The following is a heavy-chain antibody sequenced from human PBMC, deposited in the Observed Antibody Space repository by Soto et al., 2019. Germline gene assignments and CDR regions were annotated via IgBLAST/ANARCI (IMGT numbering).Heavy chain of an antibody. D-gene: IGHD3-22*01. V-gene: IGHV3-23*01. CDR2: ISGSGCST. CDR3: AKDDGMYYYDSSGYYGY. CDR1: VFTFSSYA. J-gene: IGHJ4*02. Sequence: GGSLRLSCAASVFTFSSYAMSWVRQAPGKGLEWVSAISGSGCSTYYADSVKGRFTISRDNSKNTLYLQMNSLRAEDTAVYYCAKDDGMYYYDSSGYYGYWGQGTLVTVSS.